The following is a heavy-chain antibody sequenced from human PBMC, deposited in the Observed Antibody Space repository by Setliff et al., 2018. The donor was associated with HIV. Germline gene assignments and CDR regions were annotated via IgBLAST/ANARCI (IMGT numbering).Heavy chain of an antibody. V-gene: IGHV1-2*02. CDR3: ARSTTAD. CDR1: GYTFTEYY. CDR2: IYPNTGGT. Sequence: GASVKVSCKASGYTFTEYYIHWVRQAPGQGLEWMGWIYPNTGGTNYAQKFQGRVTMTRDTSISTAYMELSRLRSDDTALYYCARSTTADWGQGTMVTVPQ. D-gene: IGHD4-17*01. J-gene: IGHJ4*02.